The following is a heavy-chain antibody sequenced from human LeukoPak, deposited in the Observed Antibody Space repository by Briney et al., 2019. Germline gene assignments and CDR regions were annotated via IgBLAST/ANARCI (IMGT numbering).Heavy chain of an antibody. D-gene: IGHD6-6*01. CDR2: ISGSGRNT. V-gene: IGHV3-23*01. J-gene: IGHJ4*02. Sequence: PGGSLRLSCAASGFTFSTYAMSWVRQAPGKGLEWVAAISGSGRNTYYADSVKGRFTISRDNSKNTLYLEMNNLRAEDTAVYYCANSYTSSSRTPFDCWGQGTLVTVSS. CDR3: ANSYTSSSRTPFDC. CDR1: GFTFSTYA.